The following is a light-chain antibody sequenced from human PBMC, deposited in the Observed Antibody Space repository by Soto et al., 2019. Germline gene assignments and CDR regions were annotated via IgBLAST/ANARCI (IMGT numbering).Light chain of an antibody. Sequence: QAVVTQPPSVSAAPGQKVTISCSGSSSNIGNNYVSWYQQLPGTAPKLLIYENNKRPSGIPDRFSGSKSGTSATLGITGLQTGDEADYYCGTWDSSLSVPNVFGSGTQLTVL. CDR2: ENN. CDR3: GTWDSSLSVPNV. J-gene: IGLJ6*01. CDR1: SSNIGNNY. V-gene: IGLV1-51*02.